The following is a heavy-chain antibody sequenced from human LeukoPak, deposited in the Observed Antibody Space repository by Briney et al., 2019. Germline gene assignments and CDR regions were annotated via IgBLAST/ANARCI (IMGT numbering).Heavy chain of an antibody. CDR3: ARVLAARGTNWFDP. V-gene: IGHV4-59*01. CDR2: IYYSGST. J-gene: IGHJ5*02. CDR1: GGSLSGYY. D-gene: IGHD6-6*01. Sequence: SETLSLTCAVYGGSLSGYYWSWIRQPPGKGLEWIGYIYYSGSTNYNPSLKSRVTISVDTSKNQFSLKLSSVTAADTAVYYCARVLAARGTNWFDPWGQGTLVTVSS.